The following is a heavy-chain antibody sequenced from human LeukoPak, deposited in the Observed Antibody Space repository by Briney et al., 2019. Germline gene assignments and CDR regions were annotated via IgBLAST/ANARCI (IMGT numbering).Heavy chain of an antibody. CDR3: ANEKTLTFDY. CDR2: ITRDGGGT. Sequence: GGSLRLSCAASGFTFDDYTMHWVRQAPGKGLEWLSLITRDGGGTYYANSVKGRFTISRDNSKKSPYLQMNNLRTEDTALYHCANEKTLTFDYWGRGTLVTVSS. V-gene: IGHV3-43*01. J-gene: IGHJ4*02. D-gene: IGHD3-9*01. CDR1: GFTFDDYT.